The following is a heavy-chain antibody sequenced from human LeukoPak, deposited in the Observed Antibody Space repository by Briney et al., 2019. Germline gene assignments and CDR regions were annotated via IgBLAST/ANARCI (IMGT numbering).Heavy chain of an antibody. J-gene: IGHJ4*02. CDR3: ARGRGVYCSGGSCYSFNY. V-gene: IGHV4-34*01. CDR2: INHSGST. Sequence: PSETLSLTCAVYGGSFSGYYWSWIRQPPGKGLEWIGEINHSGSTNYNPSLKSRVTISVDTSKNQFSLKLSSVTAADTAVYYCARGRGVYCSGGSCYSFNYWGQGTLVTVSS. CDR1: GGSFSGYY. D-gene: IGHD2-15*01.